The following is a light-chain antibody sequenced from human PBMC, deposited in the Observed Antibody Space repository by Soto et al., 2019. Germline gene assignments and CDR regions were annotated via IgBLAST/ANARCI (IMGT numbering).Light chain of an antibody. CDR1: SSDVGGYNY. J-gene: IGLJ1*01. V-gene: IGLV2-14*01. CDR2: EVS. Sequence: QSALTQPAPVSGSPGQSITISCTGTSSDVGGYNYVSWYQQHPGKAPKLMIYEVSNRPSGVSNRFSGSKSGNTASLTISGLQAEDEADYYCSSYTSSSTFSYVFGTGTKVTVL. CDR3: SSYTSSSTFSYV.